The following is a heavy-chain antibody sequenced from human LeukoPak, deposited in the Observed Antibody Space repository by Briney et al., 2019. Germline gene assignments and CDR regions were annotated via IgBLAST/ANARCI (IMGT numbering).Heavy chain of an antibody. D-gene: IGHD6-6*01. J-gene: IGHJ4*02. Sequence: SETLSLTCAVYGGSFSGYYWSRILQPPGKGLEWIGEINHSGSTNYNPSLKSRVTISVGTSKNQFSLKLSSVTAADTAVYYCARSAARRFFAYWGQGTLVTVSS. CDR1: GGSFSGYY. CDR3: ARSAARRFFAY. CDR2: INHSGST. V-gene: IGHV4-34*01.